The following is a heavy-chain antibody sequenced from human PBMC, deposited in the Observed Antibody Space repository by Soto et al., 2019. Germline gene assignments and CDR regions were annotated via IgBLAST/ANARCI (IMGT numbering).Heavy chain of an antibody. CDR2: IFSNDEK. D-gene: IGHD7-27*01. J-gene: IGHJ6*02. Sequence: QVTLKESGPVLVKPTETLTLTCTVSGFSLSNARMGVSWIRQPPGKALEWLAHIFSNDEKAYSTSLKSRITISKNTSKSQVVLTMTNMDPVDTATYYCARIWGPYYYYGMDVLCQGTTGTVSS. CDR1: GFSLSNARMG. CDR3: ARIWGPYYYYGMDV. V-gene: IGHV2-26*01.